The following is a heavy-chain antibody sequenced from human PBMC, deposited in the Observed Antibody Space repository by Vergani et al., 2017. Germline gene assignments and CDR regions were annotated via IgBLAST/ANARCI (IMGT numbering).Heavy chain of an antibody. D-gene: IGHD2-8*01. V-gene: IGHV3-33*01. CDR2: IWYDGSKE. J-gene: IGHJ6*03. CDR1: GFTLSSHA. CDR3: ARSGYCAHGVCYMTFYYYMDV. Sequence: QVQLEESGGGVVQPGRSLRLSCAGSGFTLSSHAMHWVRQAPGKGLEWVAFIWYDGSKEYYADSVKGRFTISRDNSKNTLYLQMNNLRAADTAVYYCARSGYCAHGVCYMTFYYYMDVLGKGAAGTVSS.